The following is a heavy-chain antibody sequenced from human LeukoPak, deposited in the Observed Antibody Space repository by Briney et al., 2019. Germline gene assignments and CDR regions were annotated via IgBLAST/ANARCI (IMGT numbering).Heavy chain of an antibody. J-gene: IGHJ6*02. CDR3: AREYIPATAERYYYYYGMDV. V-gene: IGHV3-11*01. D-gene: IGHD2-2*01. CDR1: GFTFSDYY. CDR2: ISSSGSTI. Sequence: GGSLRLSCAASGFTFSDYYMSWIRQAPGKGLEWVSYISSSGSTIYYADSVKGRFTISRDNAKNSLYLQMNSLRAEDTAVYYCAREYIPATAERYYYYYGMDVWGQGTTVTVSS.